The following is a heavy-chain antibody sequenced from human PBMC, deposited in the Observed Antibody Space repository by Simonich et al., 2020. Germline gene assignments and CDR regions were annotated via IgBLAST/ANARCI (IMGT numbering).Heavy chain of an antibody. CDR3: ANSWGSGAFDI. CDR1: GFTFSSYW. V-gene: IGHV3-74*02. Sequence: VQPVESGGGVVQPGRSLRLSCAASGFTFSSYWMHWVRQAPGKGLVWVSRINRYGSSTSYAHSVKGRFTISRDNAKNTLYLQMNSLRAEDTAVYYCANSWGSGAFDIWGQGTMVTVSS. J-gene: IGHJ3*02. D-gene: IGHD7-27*01. CDR2: INRYGSST.